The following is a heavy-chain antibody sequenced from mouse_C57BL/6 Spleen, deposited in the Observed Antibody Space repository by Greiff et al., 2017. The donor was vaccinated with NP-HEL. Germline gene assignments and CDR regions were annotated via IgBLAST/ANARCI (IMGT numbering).Heavy chain of an antibody. V-gene: IGHV5-17*01. J-gene: IGHJ3*01. Sequence: EVMLVESGGGLVKPGGSLKLSCAASGFTFSDYGMHWVRQAPEKGLEWVAYISSGSSTIYYADTVKGRFTISRDNAKNTLFLQMTSLRSEDTAMYYCARPDYGSSYVPFAYWGQGTLVTVFA. CDR1: GFTFSDYG. CDR3: ARPDYGSSYVPFAY. CDR2: ISSGSSTI. D-gene: IGHD1-1*01.